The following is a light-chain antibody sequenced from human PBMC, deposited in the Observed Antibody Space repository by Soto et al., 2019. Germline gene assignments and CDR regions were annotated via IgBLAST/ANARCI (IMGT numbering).Light chain of an antibody. CDR2: DVR. CDR1: SSDVGGYNY. J-gene: IGLJ2*01. Sequence: HSALTQPASVSGSPGQSITISCTGTSSDVGGYNYVSWYQQHPGKAPKLMIYDVRNRPSGVSNRFSGSKSGNTASLTISGLQAEDEDDYCCSSYTSSSTDVVFGGGTKVTVL. V-gene: IGLV2-14*01. CDR3: SSYTSSSTDVV.